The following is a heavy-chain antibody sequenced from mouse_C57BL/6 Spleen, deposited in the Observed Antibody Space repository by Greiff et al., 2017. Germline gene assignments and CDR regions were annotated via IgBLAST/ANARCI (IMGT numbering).Heavy chain of an antibody. Sequence: EVQVVESGGGLVKPGGSLKLSCAASGFTFSSYAMSWVRQTPEKRLEWVATISDGGSYTYYPDNVKGRFTISRDNAKNNLYLQMSHLKSEDTAMYYCARELSKNYYGSSGYYFDYWGQGTTLTVSS. D-gene: IGHD1-1*01. CDR2: ISDGGSYT. J-gene: IGHJ2*01. V-gene: IGHV5-4*01. CDR3: ARELSKNYYGSSGYYFDY. CDR1: GFTFSSYA.